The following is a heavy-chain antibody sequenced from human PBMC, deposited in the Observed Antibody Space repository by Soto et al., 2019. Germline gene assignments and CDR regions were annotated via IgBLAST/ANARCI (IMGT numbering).Heavy chain of an antibody. Sequence: LSLTCTVSGDSISTSAYYWGWVRQPPGKGLEWVGTIYYTGSSYYNPPLESRVTMSLQTSKNQFSLNLTSVTAADTAVYYCARLGGVIAASDFDYWGQGALVTVSS. V-gene: IGHV4-39*01. J-gene: IGHJ4*02. CDR3: ARLGGVIAASDFDY. CDR1: GDSISTSAYY. CDR2: IYYTGSS. D-gene: IGHD2-15*01.